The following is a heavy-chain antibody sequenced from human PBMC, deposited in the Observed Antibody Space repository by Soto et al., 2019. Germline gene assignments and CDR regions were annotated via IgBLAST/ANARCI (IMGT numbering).Heavy chain of an antibody. CDR1: GYDFTTYH. Sequence: QVQLVQSGTEVKKPGASVKVSCKVSGYDFTTYHIHWVRQGAGQGLEWMGWMNPNSGDTGYAQKFQGRVSMIRDTSINTAYMELNNLGSEDTAVYYCARGREWLRTYWGQGTLVTVSS. CDR3: ARGREWLRTY. V-gene: IGHV1-8*01. CDR2: MNPNSGDT. D-gene: IGHD5-12*01. J-gene: IGHJ4*02.